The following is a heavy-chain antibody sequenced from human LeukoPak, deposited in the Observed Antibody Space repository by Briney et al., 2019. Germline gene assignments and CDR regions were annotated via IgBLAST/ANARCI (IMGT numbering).Heavy chain of an antibody. D-gene: IGHD1-26*01. V-gene: IGHV3-30*03. CDR3: ARDGPLLSGSYSLDAFDI. J-gene: IGHJ3*02. Sequence: GGSLRLSCAASGFTFSSYWMSWVRQAPGKGLEWVAVISYEGSNKYYADSVKGRFTISRDNSKHTLYLQMNSLRAEDTAVYCCARDGPLLSGSYSLDAFDIWGQGTMVTVSS. CDR1: GFTFSSYW. CDR2: ISYEGSNK.